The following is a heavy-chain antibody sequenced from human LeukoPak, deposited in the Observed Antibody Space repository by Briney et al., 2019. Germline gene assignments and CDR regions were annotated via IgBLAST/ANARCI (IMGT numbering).Heavy chain of an antibody. Sequence: SETLSLTCTVSGGSISTYYWSWIRQPPGKELEWIGNIYFSGSTKYNPSLKGRVTISVDTSKNQFSLELNSVTAADTAVYYCARGGGSYDYWGQGTLVTVSS. D-gene: IGHD2-15*01. V-gene: IGHV4-59*01. CDR2: IYFSGST. CDR1: GGSISTYY. J-gene: IGHJ4*02. CDR3: ARGGGSYDY.